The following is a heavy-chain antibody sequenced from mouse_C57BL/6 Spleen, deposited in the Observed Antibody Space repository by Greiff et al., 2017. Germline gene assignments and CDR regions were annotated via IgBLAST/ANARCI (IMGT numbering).Heavy chain of an antibody. CDR2: IWSGGST. CDR1: GYSLTSYG. V-gene: IGHV2-2*01. CDR3: ATPYGYDVGFAY. J-gene: IGHJ3*01. D-gene: IGHD2-2*01. Sequence: VQLQQPGPGLVQPSQSLSITCKVSGYSLTSYGVHWVRQSPGKGLEWLGVIWSGGSTDNNAEFISRLSIGKDNSKSKVFFKMNSLQADDTAVYYCATPYGYDVGFAYWGQGTLGTFSA.